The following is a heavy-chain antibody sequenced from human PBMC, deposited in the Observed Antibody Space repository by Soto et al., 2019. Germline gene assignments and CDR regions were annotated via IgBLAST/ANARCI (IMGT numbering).Heavy chain of an antibody. J-gene: IGHJ6*02. CDR1: GASISSYY. V-gene: IGHV4-59*01. D-gene: IGHD3-16*01. CDR2: IYNSGST. Sequence: PSETLSLTCAVSGASISSYYWSWIRQPPGKGLEWIGYIYNSGSTDYNPALKSRVTISGDTSKKRFSLILRSVTAADTAVYYCARGGDPRMYYYGMDVWGPGTTVTAP. CDR3: ARGGDPRMYYYGMDV.